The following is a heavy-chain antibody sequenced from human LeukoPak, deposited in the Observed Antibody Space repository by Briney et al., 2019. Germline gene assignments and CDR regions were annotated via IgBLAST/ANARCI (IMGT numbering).Heavy chain of an antibody. V-gene: IGHV3-7*04. CDR1: GFTFSNYW. CDR3: ARDQDYFYYGMDV. J-gene: IGHJ6*02. CDR2: IKQDGSEK. Sequence: TGGSLRLSCAASGFTFSNYWMNWVRQAPGEGLEWVANIKQDGSEKYYVDSVKGRFTISRDNAKNSLYLQMNSLRAEDTAVYYCARDQDYFYYGMDVWGQGTTVTVSS.